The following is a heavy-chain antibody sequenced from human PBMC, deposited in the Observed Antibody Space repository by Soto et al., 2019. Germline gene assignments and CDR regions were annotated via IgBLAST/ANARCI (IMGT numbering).Heavy chain of an antibody. V-gene: IGHV3-23*01. D-gene: IGHD2-21*02. J-gene: IGHJ4*02. CDR2: ISGSGGTT. Sequence: EVQLLESGGGLVQPGGSLRLSCAASGFTFSNYAIYWVRQAPVKGLEWVSAISGSGGTTYYADSVQGRFTISRDNSKNTLYMQMNSLRGEDTALYYCAKGTDCGGDCYSGYFDYWGQGTLVTVSS. CDR3: AKGTDCGGDCYSGYFDY. CDR1: GFTFSNYA.